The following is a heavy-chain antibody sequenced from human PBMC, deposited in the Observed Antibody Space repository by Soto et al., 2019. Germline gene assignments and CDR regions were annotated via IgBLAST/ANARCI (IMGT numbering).Heavy chain of an antibody. CDR2: ISGNGADT. CDR3: VRERDHSDSSCNHLGVESAY. CDR1: GFTFSSYA. D-gene: IGHD3-22*01. J-gene: IGHJ4*02. Sequence: EVQLLESGGGLVQPGGSVRLSCAASGFTFSSYAMSWVRQAPGKGLEWVSAISGNGADTSYADSVRGRFTISRDNSKDTLYLQMNSPRNTVTAEYYCVRERDHSDSSCNHLGVESAYWGQGTLVTVSS. V-gene: IGHV3-23*01.